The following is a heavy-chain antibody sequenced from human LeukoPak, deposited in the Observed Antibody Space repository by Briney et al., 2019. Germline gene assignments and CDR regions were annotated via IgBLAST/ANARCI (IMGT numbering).Heavy chain of an antibody. CDR2: IIPIFGTA. CDR1: GGTFSSYA. J-gene: IGHJ6*04. V-gene: IGHV1-69*06. CDR3: ARGGDYDILTGSLNYYYGMDV. D-gene: IGHD3-9*01. Sequence: SVKVSCKASGGTFSSYAISWVRQAPGQGLEWMGGIIPIFGTANYAQKFQGRVTITADKSTSTAYMELSSLRSEDTAVYYCARGGDYDILTGSLNYYYGMDVWGKGTTVTVSS.